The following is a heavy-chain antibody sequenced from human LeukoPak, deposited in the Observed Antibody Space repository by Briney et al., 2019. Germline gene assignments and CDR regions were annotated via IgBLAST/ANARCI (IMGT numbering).Heavy chain of an antibody. Sequence: GGSLRLSCAASGFTFNSYAMHWVRQAPGKGLEWVAVIWYDGSNKYYADSVKGRFTISRDNSKNTLYLQMNSLRAEDTAVYYCARDSYYYDSSGSPGYWGQGTLVTVSS. CDR1: GFTFNSYA. V-gene: IGHV3-33*08. CDR2: IWYDGSNK. CDR3: ARDSYYYDSSGSPGY. D-gene: IGHD3-22*01. J-gene: IGHJ4*02.